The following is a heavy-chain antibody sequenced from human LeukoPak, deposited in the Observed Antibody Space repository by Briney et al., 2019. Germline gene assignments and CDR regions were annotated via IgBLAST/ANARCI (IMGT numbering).Heavy chain of an antibody. J-gene: IGHJ4*02. V-gene: IGHV4-39*01. CDR3: ASGYSYGADY. Sequence: SETLSLTCTVSGGSISSSSYYWGWIRQPPGKGLEWIGSIYYSGSTYYNPSLKGRVTISVDTSKNQFSLKLSSVTAADTAVYYCASGYSYGADYWGQGTLVTVSS. CDR1: GGSISSSSYY. CDR2: IYYSGST. D-gene: IGHD5-18*01.